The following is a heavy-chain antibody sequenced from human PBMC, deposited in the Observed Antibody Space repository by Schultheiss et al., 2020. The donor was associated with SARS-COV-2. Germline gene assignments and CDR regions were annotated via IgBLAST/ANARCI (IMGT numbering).Heavy chain of an antibody. D-gene: IGHD3-9*01. J-gene: IGHJ4*02. V-gene: IGHV3-23*01. CDR2: IGTSGSRT. CDR3: ARDYDILTGYYISETY. CDR1: GFTFTNYD. Sequence: GGSLRLSCTASGFTFTNYDMTWVRQAPGKGLEWVSSIGTSGSRTYYADSVKGRFTVSRDNSKNRVYLQMSSLRAEDTAVYYCARDYDILTGYYISETYWGQGTLVTVSS.